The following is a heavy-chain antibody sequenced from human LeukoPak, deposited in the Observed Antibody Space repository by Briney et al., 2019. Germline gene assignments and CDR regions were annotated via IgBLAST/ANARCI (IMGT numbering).Heavy chain of an antibody. J-gene: IGHJ6*02. CDR1: GFTFPTYS. D-gene: IGHD3-3*01. CDR3: AKGIFGVIHNGIDV. Sequence: GGSLRLSRVASGFTFPTYSIASVSEAPGKGLDWVSSINATGDDMYYADSVKGGSSISRDNLKNSVYLQMHSLRAEDRAIYYCAKGIFGVIHNGIDVWGQGTAVTVSS. CDR2: INATGDDM. V-gene: IGHV3-23*01.